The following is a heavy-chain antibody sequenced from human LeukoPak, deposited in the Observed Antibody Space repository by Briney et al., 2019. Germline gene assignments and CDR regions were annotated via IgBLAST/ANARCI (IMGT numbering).Heavy chain of an antibody. Sequence: GGSLRLSCAASGYTFINYGMHWVRLAPGKGLEWVAVISYDGSDTFYGDFVKGRFTISRDDSKDTVFLQMNSLRVEDTAVYYCAKDDAGLPDYWGQGTLVTVSS. D-gene: IGHD2-15*01. CDR2: ISYDGSDT. V-gene: IGHV3-30*18. CDR3: AKDDAGLPDY. CDR1: GYTFINYG. J-gene: IGHJ4*02.